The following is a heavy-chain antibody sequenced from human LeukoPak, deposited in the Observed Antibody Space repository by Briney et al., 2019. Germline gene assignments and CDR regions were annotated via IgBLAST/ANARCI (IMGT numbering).Heavy chain of an antibody. D-gene: IGHD2-2*03. CDR1: GYSISSGYY. CDR2: FYHSGTT. Sequence: SDTLSLTRAVSGYSISSGYYWGWIRQPPGKGLGGMGIFYHSGTTNYNPSLKSRLTISIDTSKNQLPLKLSSVTAADTAVYYCVRANWICDYWGQGTLVTVSS. J-gene: IGHJ4*02. V-gene: IGHV4-38-2*01. CDR3: VRANWICDY.